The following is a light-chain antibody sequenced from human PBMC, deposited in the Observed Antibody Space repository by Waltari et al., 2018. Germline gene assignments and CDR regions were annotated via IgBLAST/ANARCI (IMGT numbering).Light chain of an antibody. V-gene: IGKV3-11*01. CDR2: DAS. Sequence: ESVLTQSPATLSLSPGERATPSCRASQSVSSDLAWYPQKPGQAPRLLIYDASNRATGIPARFSGSGSGTDFTLTISSLAPEDFAVYYCQQRSNWPALTFGGGTTVEIK. CDR3: QQRSNWPALT. CDR1: QSVSSD. J-gene: IGKJ4*01.